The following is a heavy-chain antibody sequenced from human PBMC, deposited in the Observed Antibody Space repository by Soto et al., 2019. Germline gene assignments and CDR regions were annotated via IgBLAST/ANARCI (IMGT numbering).Heavy chain of an antibody. J-gene: IGHJ6*02. V-gene: IGHV1-18*01. CDR3: ARDLGAIYDILTGYGMDV. D-gene: IGHD3-9*01. CDR1: GYTFTSYG. Sequence: ASVKVSCKASGYTFTSYGISWVRQAPGQGLEWMGWISAYNGNTNYAQKLQGRVTMTTDTSTSTAYMELRSLRSDDTAVYYCARDLGAIYDILTGYGMDVWGQGITVTSP. CDR2: ISAYNGNT.